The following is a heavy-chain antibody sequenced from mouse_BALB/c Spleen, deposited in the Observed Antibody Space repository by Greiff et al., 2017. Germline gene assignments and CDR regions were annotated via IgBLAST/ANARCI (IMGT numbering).Heavy chain of an antibody. V-gene: IGHV5-4*02. CDR1: GFTFSDYY. Sequence: EVKLVESGGGLVKPGGSLKLSCAASGFTFSDYYMYWVRQTPEKRLEWVATISDGGSYTYYPDSVKGRFTISRDNAKNNLYLQMSSLKSEDTAMYYCAREEDSLLDYWGQGTTLTVSS. J-gene: IGHJ2*01. D-gene: IGHD1-2*01. CDR2: ISDGGSYT. CDR3: AREEDSLLDY.